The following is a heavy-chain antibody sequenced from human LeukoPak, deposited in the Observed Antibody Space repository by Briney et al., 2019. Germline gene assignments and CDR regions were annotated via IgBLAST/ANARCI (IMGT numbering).Heavy chain of an antibody. J-gene: IGHJ5*02. V-gene: IGHV4-4*02. Sequence: SGTLSLTCAVSGGSISSSNWWSWVRQPPGKGLEWIGEIYHSGGTNYNPSPKSRVTMSVDKSKNQFSLNLYSVTAADTAVYYCAREAAAGNWFDPWGQGTLVTVSS. CDR1: GGSISSSNW. CDR2: IYHSGGT. CDR3: AREAAAGNWFDP. D-gene: IGHD6-13*01.